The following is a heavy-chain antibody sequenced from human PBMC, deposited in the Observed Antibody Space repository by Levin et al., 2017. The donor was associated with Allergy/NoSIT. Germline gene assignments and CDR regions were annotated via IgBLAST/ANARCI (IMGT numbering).Heavy chain of an antibody. V-gene: IGHV3-13*01. CDR3: ARGGSSSPQDYYYYGMDV. CDR1: GFTFSSYD. Sequence: GGSLRLSCAASGFTFSSYDMHWVRQATGKGLEWVSAIGTAGDTYYPGSVKGRFTISRENAKNSLYLQMNSLRAGDTAVYYCARGGSSSPQDYYYYGMDVWGQGTTVTVSS. D-gene: IGHD6-13*01. CDR2: IGTAGDT. J-gene: IGHJ6*02.